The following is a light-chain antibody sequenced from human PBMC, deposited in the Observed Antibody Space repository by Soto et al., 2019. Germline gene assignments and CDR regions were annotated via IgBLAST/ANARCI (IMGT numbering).Light chain of an antibody. J-gene: IGKJ4*01. Sequence: AVRMTQSPSSLSASTGDRVTITCRASQGISSYLAWYHQKPGKAPKLLIYDVSILDSGVPSRFSGSGSGTDFALTITSLQAEDFATYYCQQLRMYPSTFGGGTKVDVK. CDR3: QQLRMYPST. CDR2: DVS. CDR1: QGISSY. V-gene: IGKV1-8*01.